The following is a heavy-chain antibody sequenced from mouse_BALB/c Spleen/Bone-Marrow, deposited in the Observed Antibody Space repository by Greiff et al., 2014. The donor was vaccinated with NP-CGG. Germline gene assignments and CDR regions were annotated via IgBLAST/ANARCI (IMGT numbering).Heavy chain of an antibody. Sequence: VQLQQSRAELVKPGASVKLSCKASGYSFTSYWMYWVKQRPGQGLEWIGEISPSNGRSNYNEKFKSKATLTVDKSSSTAYMQLSGLTSEDSAVYYCTRSELRRGGYALDYWGLGTSVTVSS. CDR2: ISPSNGRS. V-gene: IGHV1S81*02. CDR3: TRSELRRGGYALDY. D-gene: IGHD2-12*01. CDR1: GYSFTSYW. J-gene: IGHJ4*01.